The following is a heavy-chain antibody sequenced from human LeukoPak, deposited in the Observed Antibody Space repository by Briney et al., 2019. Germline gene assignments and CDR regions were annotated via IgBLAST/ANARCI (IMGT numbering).Heavy chain of an antibody. CDR2: ISAYNGNR. Sequence: ASVKASCKASGYTFTSYGISWVRQAPGQGLEWMGWISAYNGNRNYAQKLRGRVTMTTDTSTSTAYMELRSLRSDDTAVYYCARDRGTWNDDGFDYWGQGTLVTVSS. CDR1: GYTFTSYG. D-gene: IGHD1-1*01. V-gene: IGHV1-18*01. J-gene: IGHJ4*02. CDR3: ARDRGTWNDDGFDY.